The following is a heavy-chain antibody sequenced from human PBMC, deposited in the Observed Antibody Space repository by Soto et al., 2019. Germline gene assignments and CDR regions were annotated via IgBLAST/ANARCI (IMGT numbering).Heavy chain of an antibody. CDR2: INPSGGST. CDR1: GYTFTSYY. Sequence: QVQLVQSGAEVKKPGSSVKVSCKASGYTFTSYYMHWVRQAPGQGLEWMGIINPSGGSTSYAQKFQGRVTMTRDTSTSTVYMELSSLRSEDTAVYYCARERASNCFDYWGQGTLVTVSS. J-gene: IGHJ4*02. D-gene: IGHD4-4*01. CDR3: ARERASNCFDY. V-gene: IGHV1-46*01.